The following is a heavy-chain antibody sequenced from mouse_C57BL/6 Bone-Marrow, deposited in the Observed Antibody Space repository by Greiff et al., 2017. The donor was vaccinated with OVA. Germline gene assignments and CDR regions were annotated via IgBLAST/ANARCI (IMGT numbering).Heavy chain of an antibody. Sequence: QVQLQQPGAELVMPGASVKLSCKASGYTFTSYWMHWVKQRPGQGLEWIGEIDPSDSYTNYNQKFKGKSTLTVDKSSSTAYMQLSSLTSEDSAVYYCARRGVYYVDYWGQGTTLTVSS. CDR3: ARRGVYYVDY. V-gene: IGHV1-69*01. J-gene: IGHJ2*01. CDR1: GYTFTSYW. CDR2: IDPSDSYT.